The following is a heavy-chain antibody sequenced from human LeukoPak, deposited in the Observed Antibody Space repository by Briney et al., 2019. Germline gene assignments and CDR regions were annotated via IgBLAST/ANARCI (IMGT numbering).Heavy chain of an antibody. CDR2: ISAYNGKT. Sequence: ASVKVSCKASGYTFTNYGISWVRQPPGQGLEWMGGISAYNGKTNYAQKLQGRVTMTTDTSTSTAYMELRSLRSDDTAVYYCARPLRSEVAYYDSSGYYYDWFDPWGQGTLVTVSS. V-gene: IGHV1-18*01. J-gene: IGHJ5*02. D-gene: IGHD3-22*01. CDR1: GYTFTNYG. CDR3: ARPLRSEVAYYDSSGYYYDWFDP.